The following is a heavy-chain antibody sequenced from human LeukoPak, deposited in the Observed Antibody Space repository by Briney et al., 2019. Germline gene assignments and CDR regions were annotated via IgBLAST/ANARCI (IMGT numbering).Heavy chain of an antibody. Sequence: GRSLRLSCAVSGFTLTSFATTWVRQTPGKGLGWVSAISVSGGTTYYADSVKGRFTVSRDNSKNTRYLQMNSLRAEDTAVYYCERKPPKNGDASDPWGQGTLVTVSS. CDR3: ERKPPKNGDASDP. CDR2: ISVSGGTT. V-gene: IGHV3-23*01. CDR1: GFTLTSFA. J-gene: IGHJ5*02. D-gene: IGHD4-17*01.